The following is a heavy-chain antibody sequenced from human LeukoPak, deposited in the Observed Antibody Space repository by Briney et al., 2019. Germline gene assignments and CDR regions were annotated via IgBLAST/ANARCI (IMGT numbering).Heavy chain of an antibody. J-gene: IGHJ6*02. Sequence: ASVKVSCKASGYTFTSYAMHWVRQAPGQRLEWMGRINAGNGNTKYSQKFQGRVTITRDTSASTAYMELSSLRSEDTAVYYCARESGYSYGSWFDYYVMDVWGQGTTVTVSS. CDR1: GYTFTSYA. CDR2: INAGNGNT. D-gene: IGHD5-18*01. V-gene: IGHV1-3*01. CDR3: ARESGYSYGSWFDYYVMDV.